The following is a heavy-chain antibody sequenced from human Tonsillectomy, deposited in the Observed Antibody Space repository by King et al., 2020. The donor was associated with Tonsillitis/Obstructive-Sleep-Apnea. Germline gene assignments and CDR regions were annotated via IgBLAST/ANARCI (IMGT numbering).Heavy chain of an antibody. CDR1: GFSFSAYA. J-gene: IGHJ6*03. CDR3: ARPSYGSGVYYYFYMDV. D-gene: IGHD3-10*01. Sequence: VRLVESGGGLVKPGGSLRLSCAASGFSFSAYAMTWVRRAPGKGLEWVSSISGDGGYIYYADSVRGRFTISRDNAKNSLYLQMDSLRAEDTAVYYCARPSYGSGVYYYFYMDVWGKGTTVAVS. CDR2: ISGDGGYI. V-gene: IGHV3-21*01.